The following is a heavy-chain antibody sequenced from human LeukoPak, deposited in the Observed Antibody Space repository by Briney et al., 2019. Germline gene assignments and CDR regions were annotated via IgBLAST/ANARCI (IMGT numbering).Heavy chain of an antibody. J-gene: IGHJ4*02. CDR2: ISYDGSNK. CDR3: ASQDTAIYNFDY. CDR1: GFTFSSYG. D-gene: IGHD5-18*01. V-gene: IGHV3-30*03. Sequence: GGSLRLSCAASGFTFSSYGMHWVRQAPGKGLEWVAVISYDGSNKYYADSVKGRFTISRDNAKNSLYLQMNSLRAEDTAVYYCASQDTAIYNFDYWGQGTLVTVSS.